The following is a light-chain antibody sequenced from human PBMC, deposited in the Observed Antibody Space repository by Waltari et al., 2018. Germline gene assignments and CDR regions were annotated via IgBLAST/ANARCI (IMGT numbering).Light chain of an antibody. CDR1: NIGSNK. CDR3: QVWTSSPAHVV. J-gene: IGLJ2*01. Sequence: YELTQPLSVSVATGQTATIPCGASNIGSNKVHWYQQKPGQARLLVIYRDINRPSGIPERFSGSNSGNMATLKINRVEDGDEADYYCQVWTSSPAHVVFGGGTKLTVL. CDR2: RDI. V-gene: IGLV3-9*01.